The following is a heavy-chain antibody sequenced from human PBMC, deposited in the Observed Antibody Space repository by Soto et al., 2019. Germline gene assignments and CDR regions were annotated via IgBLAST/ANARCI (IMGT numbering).Heavy chain of an antibody. V-gene: IGHV3-30-3*01. CDR3: ARPPSGTYLPYFEH. Sequence: QVQLVESGGQVVQPGTSLRLSCAASGFAFNKFPMHWVRQAPGKGLEWVAVMSYDGSNYYCADSVKGRFTFSRDNSKNTIYLQMNSLRSEDTAVYYCARPPSGTYLPYFEHWGPGTLVTVSS. D-gene: IGHD1-26*01. CDR2: MSYDGSNY. J-gene: IGHJ4*02. CDR1: GFAFNKFP.